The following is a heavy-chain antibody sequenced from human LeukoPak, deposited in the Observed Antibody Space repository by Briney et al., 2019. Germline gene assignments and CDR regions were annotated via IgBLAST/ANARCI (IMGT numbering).Heavy chain of an antibody. CDR2: IYPADSHT. Sequence: GESLKISCKGSGYSFTSYWIGWVRQMPGKGLEWVGIIYPADSHTRYSPSFQGQVTISADKSNNTAYLRWSSLKASDTAVYYCGRGFYYDRSTYYSFLVWGYWGQGTLVTVSS. D-gene: IGHD3-22*01. V-gene: IGHV5-51*01. CDR1: GYSFTSYW. J-gene: IGHJ4*02. CDR3: GRGFYYDRSTYYSFLVWGY.